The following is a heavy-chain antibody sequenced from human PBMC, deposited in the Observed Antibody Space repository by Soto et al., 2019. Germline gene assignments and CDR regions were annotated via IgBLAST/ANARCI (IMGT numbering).Heavy chain of an antibody. D-gene: IGHD5-12*01. CDR2: ISGSGGST. J-gene: IGHJ4*02. CDR3: AKFELVATITWAYFDY. V-gene: IGHV3-23*01. Sequence: PGGSLRLSCAASGFTFSSYAMSWVRQAPGKGLEWVSAISGSGGSTYYADSVKGRFTISRDNSKNTLYLQMNSLRAEDTAVYYCAKFELVATITWAYFDYWGQGTLVTVSS. CDR1: GFTFSSYA.